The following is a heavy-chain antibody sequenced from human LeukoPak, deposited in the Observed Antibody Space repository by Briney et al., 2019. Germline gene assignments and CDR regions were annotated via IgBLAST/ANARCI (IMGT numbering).Heavy chain of an antibody. CDR3: ARAGYYYDGSGYYYADY. CDR1: GGSFSTYY. J-gene: IGHJ4*02. CDR2: IYTSGST. V-gene: IGHV4-59*10. D-gene: IGHD3-22*01. Sequence: SETLSLTCAVYGGSFSTYYWSWIRQSAGKGLEWIGRIYTSGSTNYNPSLKSRVTMSVDTSKNQFSLKLSSVTAADTAVYYCARAGYYYDGSGYYYADYWGQGTLVTVSS.